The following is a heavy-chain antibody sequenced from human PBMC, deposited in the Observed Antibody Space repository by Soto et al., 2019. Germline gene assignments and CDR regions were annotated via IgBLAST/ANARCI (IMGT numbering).Heavy chain of an antibody. J-gene: IGHJ2*01. CDR3: ARFNWYFDL. Sequence: QVQLQESAPGRVKPSETLSLTCTVSGGSISSYYWSWIRQPPGKGLEWIGYIYYSGSTNYNPSLKSRVTISVDTSKNQFSLKLSSVTAADTAVYYCARFNWYFDLWGRGTLVTVSS. CDR2: IYYSGST. CDR1: GGSISSYY. V-gene: IGHV4-59*08.